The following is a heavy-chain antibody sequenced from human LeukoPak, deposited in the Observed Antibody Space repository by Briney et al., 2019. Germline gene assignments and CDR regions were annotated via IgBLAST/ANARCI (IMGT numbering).Heavy chain of an antibody. D-gene: IGHD1-14*01. Sequence: SETLSLTCTVSGGSISSGDYYWSWIRQPPGKGLEWIGYIYYSGSTYYNPSLKSRVTISVDTSKNQFSLKLSSVTAADTAVYYCARGALRRPRSAYYFDYWGQGTLVTVSS. J-gene: IGHJ4*02. CDR2: IYYSGST. CDR3: ARGALRRPRSAYYFDY. V-gene: IGHV4-30-4*01. CDR1: GGSISSGDYY.